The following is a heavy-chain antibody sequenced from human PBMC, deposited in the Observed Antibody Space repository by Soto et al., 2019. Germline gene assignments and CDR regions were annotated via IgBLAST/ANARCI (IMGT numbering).Heavy chain of an antibody. CDR2: FYHGGNT. J-gene: IGHJ4*02. Sequence: SETLSLTCGVSGGSISDRAYTWSWIRQPPGKGLEWIGHFYHGGNTYYNPSLKSRVTISVDTSKNQFSLNLNSVTAADTAVYYCARKRSGYYTFDYWGQGTLVTSPQ. CDR1: GGSISDRAYT. V-gene: IGHV4-30-2*01. CDR3: ARKRSGYYTFDY. D-gene: IGHD3-22*01.